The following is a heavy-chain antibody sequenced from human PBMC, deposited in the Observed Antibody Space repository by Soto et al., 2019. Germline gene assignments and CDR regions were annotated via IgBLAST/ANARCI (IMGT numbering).Heavy chain of an antibody. CDR1: GFTFSSYG. J-gene: IGHJ4*02. D-gene: IGHD3-22*01. V-gene: IGHV3-33*01. Sequence: QVQLVESGGGVVQPGRSLRLSCAASGFTFSSYGMHWVRQAPGKGLEWVAVIWYDGSNKYYADSVKGRFTISRDNSKNALYLQMNSLRAEDTVVYYCARELDYYDSSGYYPPFDYWGQGTLVTVSS. CDR2: IWYDGSNK. CDR3: ARELDYYDSSGYYPPFDY.